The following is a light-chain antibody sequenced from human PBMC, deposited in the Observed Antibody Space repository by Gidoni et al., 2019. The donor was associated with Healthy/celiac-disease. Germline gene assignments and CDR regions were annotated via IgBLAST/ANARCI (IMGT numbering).Light chain of an antibody. Sequence: SYVLTQPPSVSVAPGKTARITCGGNNIGSKSLHWYQQKPGQAPVLVIYYDSDRPSGIPERFSGSNSGNTATLTISRVEAGDEADYYCQVWDSSSDHRNVFGTGTKVTVL. CDR1: NIGSKS. CDR3: QVWDSSSDHRNV. CDR2: YDS. V-gene: IGLV3-21*04. J-gene: IGLJ1*01.